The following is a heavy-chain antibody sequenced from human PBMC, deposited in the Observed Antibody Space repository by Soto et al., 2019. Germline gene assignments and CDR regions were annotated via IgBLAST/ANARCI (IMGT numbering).Heavy chain of an antibody. J-gene: IGHJ4*02. V-gene: IGHV3-23*01. D-gene: IGHD3-16*01. Sequence: EVQLLESGGGLAQPGGSLRLSCAASGFTFNKYTMTWVRQAPGEGLVWLSTIDGGGGSKFYTDSVKGRFTISRDNSENTLYLQMNSLRAEDTAVYYCAKRGLAGLGVVASPFDYWGPGTLVTVSS. CDR3: AKRGLAGLGVVASPFDY. CDR2: IDGGGGSK. CDR1: GFTFNKYT.